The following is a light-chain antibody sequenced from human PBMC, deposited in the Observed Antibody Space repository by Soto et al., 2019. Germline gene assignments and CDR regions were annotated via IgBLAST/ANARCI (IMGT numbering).Light chain of an antibody. V-gene: IGKV3-11*01. J-gene: IGKJ2*01. CDR3: QHRSNWPMYT. Sequence: EIVLTQSPATLSLSPGERATLSCRASQSVSSYLACYQQKPGQAPRLLIYDASNSATGIPAIFSGSGSGTDFTLTSSSLQPEDVAVYYCQHRSNWPMYTFGQGTKVEIK. CDR1: QSVSSY. CDR2: DAS.